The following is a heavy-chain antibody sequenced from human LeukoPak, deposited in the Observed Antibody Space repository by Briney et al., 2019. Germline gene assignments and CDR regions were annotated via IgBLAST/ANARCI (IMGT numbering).Heavy chain of an antibody. D-gene: IGHD6-6*01. J-gene: IGHJ4*02. V-gene: IGHV1-2*02. CDR3: ARDTEYSSSLAQFDY. Sequence: GASVTVSCKASGYTFTGYYMHWVRQAPGQGLEWMGWINPNSGGTNYAQKFQGRVTMTRDTSISTAYMELSRLRSDDTAVYYCARDTEYSSSLAQFDYWGQGTLVTVSS. CDR1: GYTFTGYY. CDR2: INPNSGGT.